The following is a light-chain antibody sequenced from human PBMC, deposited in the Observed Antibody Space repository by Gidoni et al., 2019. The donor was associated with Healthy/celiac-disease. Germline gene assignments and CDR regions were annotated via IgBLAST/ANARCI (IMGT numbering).Light chain of an antibody. J-gene: IGLJ3*02. Sequence: FMLTQPHAVSESPGKTVTISCTRSSGSMSSYYGQWYQPRPGSASTTVIDEDNQRPAGVPDRFSGSIDSSPNSASLTISGLKTEDEADYYCQSYDSSNQGVFGGGTKLTVL. CDR3: QSYDSSNQGV. V-gene: IGLV6-57*03. CDR1: SGSMSSYY. CDR2: EDN.